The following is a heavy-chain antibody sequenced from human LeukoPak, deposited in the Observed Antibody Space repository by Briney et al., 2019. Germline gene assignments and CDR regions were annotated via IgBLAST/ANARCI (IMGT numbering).Heavy chain of an antibody. CDR2: ISAYNGNT. CDR1: GYTFTSYG. Sequence: ASVKVSCKASGYTFTSYGISWVRQAPGQGLEWMGWISAYNGNTNYAQKLQGRVTMTTDTYTSTAYMELRSLRSDDTAVYYCARRGSGWHLDAFDIWGQGTMVTVSS. D-gene: IGHD6-19*01. V-gene: IGHV1-18*01. CDR3: ARRGSGWHLDAFDI. J-gene: IGHJ3*02.